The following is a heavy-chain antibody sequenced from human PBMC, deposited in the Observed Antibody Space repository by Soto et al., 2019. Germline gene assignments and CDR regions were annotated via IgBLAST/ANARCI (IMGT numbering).Heavy chain of an antibody. D-gene: IGHD3-10*01. CDR2: FNPILSFS. V-gene: IGHV1-69*02. CDR3: ATTLGSGLRAFDY. J-gene: IGHJ4*02. Sequence: QVQLVQSGAEVKKPGSSVKVSCKASGDTFNFYTINWVRQAPGLGLEWMGRFNPILSFSNSALKFQGRVTLTADKPTRTAYMVLSSRRSEDTPIYYCATTLGSGLRAFDYWGQGALVTVSS. CDR1: GDTFNFYT.